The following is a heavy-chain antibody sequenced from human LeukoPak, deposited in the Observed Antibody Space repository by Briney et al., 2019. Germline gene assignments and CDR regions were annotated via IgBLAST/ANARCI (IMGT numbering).Heavy chain of an antibody. CDR1: GFTFSSYS. D-gene: IGHD5-18*01. J-gene: IGHJ6*02. V-gene: IGHV3-21*01. Sequence: GGSLRLSCAASGFTFSSYSMNWVRQAPGKGLEWVASISSSSRYIYYEDSVKGRFTISRDNAKNSLYLQMNSLRAEDTAVYYCARENVDTAMVPPLYYGMDVWGRGTTVTVSS. CDR2: ISSSSRYI. CDR3: ARENVDTAMVPPLYYGMDV.